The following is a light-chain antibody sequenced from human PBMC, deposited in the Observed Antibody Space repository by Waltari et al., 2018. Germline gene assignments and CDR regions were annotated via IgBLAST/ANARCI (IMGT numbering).Light chain of an antibody. V-gene: IGLV3-21*02. Sequence: SYVVTQPPSVSVAPGQTARITCAGDNIGTQSVPWYQQKPGQAPVLVMYDDTDRPSGIPERFSGSSSGNTATLTIRRVEAGDEADYYSQVWDSTSDPLFGVGTKLTVL. CDR1: NIGTQS. CDR2: DDT. CDR3: QVWDSTSDPL. J-gene: IGLJ2*01.